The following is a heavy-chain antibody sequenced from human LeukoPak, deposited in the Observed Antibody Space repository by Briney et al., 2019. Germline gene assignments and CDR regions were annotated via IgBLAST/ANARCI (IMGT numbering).Heavy chain of an antibody. D-gene: IGHD6-13*01. Sequence: SETLSLTCTVSGGSLSSGGYYWSWVRQHPGTGLEWLGYIYYSGSTYYNPSLKSRVTISVDASKNQFSLKPSSVTAADTAVYYCARAYSSSWYGRGYYFDYWGQGTLVTVSS. CDR2: IYYSGST. CDR3: ARAYSSSWYGRGYYFDY. J-gene: IGHJ4*02. V-gene: IGHV4-31*03. CDR1: GGSLSSGGYY.